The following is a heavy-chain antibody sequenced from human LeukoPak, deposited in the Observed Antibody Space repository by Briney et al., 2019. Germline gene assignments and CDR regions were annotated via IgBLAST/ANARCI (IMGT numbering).Heavy chain of an antibody. V-gene: IGHV4-59*01. Sequence: SETLSLTCTVSGGSISSYYWSWIRQPPGKGLDWIGYIYYSGSTNYNPSLKSRVTISVDTSKNQFSLKLSSVTAEDTAVYYCARAHSSSGEWFDPWGRGTLVTVSS. CDR1: GGSISSYY. CDR2: IYYSGST. D-gene: IGHD6-13*01. J-gene: IGHJ5*02. CDR3: ARAHSSSGEWFDP.